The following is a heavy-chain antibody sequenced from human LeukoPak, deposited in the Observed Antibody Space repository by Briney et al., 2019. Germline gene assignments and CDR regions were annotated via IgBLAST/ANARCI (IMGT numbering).Heavy chain of an antibody. D-gene: IGHD1-7*01. CDR3: ARLEDNWNYVWFDR. CDR1: VYSFTIYC. V-gene: IGHV5-51*01. CDR2: IYPVDSDT. Sequence: GESLQISCQGSVYSFTIYCIGWVRQMPGKGLEWMGIIYPVDSDTRYSPSFQGQVTISADKSISPAYLQWSSLKASDTAMYYCARLEDNWNYVWFDRWGQGNLVNVSS. J-gene: IGHJ5*01.